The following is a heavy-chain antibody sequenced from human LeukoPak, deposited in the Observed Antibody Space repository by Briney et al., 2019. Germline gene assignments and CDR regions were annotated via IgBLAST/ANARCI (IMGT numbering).Heavy chain of an antibody. V-gene: IGHV3-23*01. Sequence: GGXLRLSCAASGFTFSNYAMSWVRQAPEEGLKWVSSISNSGYGTYYTDSVKGRFTISRDNSKNTLYLQMNSLRAEDTAIYYCAKDSGPGSYYPTGDEYWGQGTLVTVSS. J-gene: IGHJ4*02. CDR3: AKDSGPGSYYPTGDEY. D-gene: IGHD3-10*01. CDR1: GFTFSNYA. CDR2: ISNSGYGT.